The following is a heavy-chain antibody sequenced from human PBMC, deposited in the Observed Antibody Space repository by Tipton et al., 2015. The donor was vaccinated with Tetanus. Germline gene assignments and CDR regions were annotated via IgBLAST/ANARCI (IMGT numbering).Heavy chain of an antibody. CDR3: ARNIGSTFYSNYEHYFDY. J-gene: IGHJ4*02. Sequence: TLSLTCTVSGGSISSGGYYWSWIRQHPGKGLEWIGYIYYSGSTYYNPSLKSRVTISVDTSKNQFSLKLSSVTAADTAVYYCARNIGSTFYSNYEHYFDYWGQGTLVTVSS. CDR2: IYYSGST. V-gene: IGHV4-31*03. CDR1: GGSISSGGYY. D-gene: IGHD4-11*01.